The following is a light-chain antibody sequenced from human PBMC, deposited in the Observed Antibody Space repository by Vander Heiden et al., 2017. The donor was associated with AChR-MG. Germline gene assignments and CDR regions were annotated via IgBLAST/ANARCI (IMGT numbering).Light chain of an antibody. CDR1: QTSFYNPDNRNY. Sequence: ILITQSPDSLALSLCEMATIISKSTQTSFYNPDNRNYLTWYQQKPGQPPKLLIYWASNRESGVPDRFSGSGSGTDFTLTISSLQAEDVAAYYCQQYYNTPRTFGQGTKVEIK. J-gene: IGKJ1*01. CDR2: WAS. CDR3: QQYYNTPRT. V-gene: IGKV4-1*01.